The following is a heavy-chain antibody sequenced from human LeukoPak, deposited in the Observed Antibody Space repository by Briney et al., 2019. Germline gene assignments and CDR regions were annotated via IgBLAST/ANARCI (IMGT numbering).Heavy chain of an antibody. CDR3: ARDNSVGDNAWWFDP. Sequence: ASVKVSCRACGDTITSYYMHSVRQPPGEGLVWRVLINPTGGSTGYAQKFQGRVTMTRDMSTSTDYMELSSLRSEDTAIYYCARDNSVGDNAWWFDPWGQGTLVTVSS. V-gene: IGHV1-46*01. J-gene: IGHJ5*02. CDR2: INPTGGST. CDR1: GDTITSYY. D-gene: IGHD1-26*01.